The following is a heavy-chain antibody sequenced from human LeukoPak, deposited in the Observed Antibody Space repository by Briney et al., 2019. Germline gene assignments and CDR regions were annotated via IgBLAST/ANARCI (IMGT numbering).Heavy chain of an antibody. CDR3: ARDLWFGELPYYYYYYMDV. CDR2: INPSGGST. J-gene: IGHJ6*03. CDR1: GYTFTSYY. Sequence: ASVKVSCKASGYTFTSYYMHWVRQAPAQGLEWMGIINPSGGSTSYAQKFQGRVTMTRDTSTSTVYMELSSLRSEDTAVYYCARDLWFGELPYYYYYYMDVWGKGTTVTVSS. V-gene: IGHV1-46*01. D-gene: IGHD3-10*01.